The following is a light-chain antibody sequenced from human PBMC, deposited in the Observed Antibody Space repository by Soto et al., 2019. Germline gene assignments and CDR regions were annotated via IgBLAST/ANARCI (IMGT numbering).Light chain of an antibody. CDR3: QQYYSYPST. CDR1: QGISSY. CDR2: AAS. J-gene: IGKJ4*01. Sequence: AIRMTQSPSSFSASTGDRVTITCRASQGISSYLAWYQQKPGKAPKLLIYAASTLQRGVPSRFSGSGSGTDFTLTISCLQSEDFATYYCQQYYSYPSTFGGGTKVEIK. V-gene: IGKV1-8*01.